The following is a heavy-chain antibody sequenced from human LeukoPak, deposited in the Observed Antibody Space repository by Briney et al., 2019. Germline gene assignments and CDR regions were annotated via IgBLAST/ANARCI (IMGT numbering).Heavy chain of an antibody. J-gene: IGHJ4*02. Sequence: GESLKISCKGSGYSFTSYWIGWVRQMPGKGLEWMGIIYPGDSDTRYSPSFQGQVTISADKSISTAYLQWSSLKASDTAMYYCARQGLVATIGWGFDYWGQGTLVTVSS. CDR2: IYPGDSDT. CDR1: GYSFTSYW. CDR3: ARQGLVATIGWGFDY. D-gene: IGHD5-12*01. V-gene: IGHV5-51*01.